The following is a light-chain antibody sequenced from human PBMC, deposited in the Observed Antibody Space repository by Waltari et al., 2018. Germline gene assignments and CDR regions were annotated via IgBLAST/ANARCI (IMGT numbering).Light chain of an antibody. CDR3: QHHSTWPPT. J-gene: IGKJ1*01. Sequence: EIVMTQSPATLSVSPGERATLPCRASQNVRNSLAWYQQKPGQAPRLLISLAATRATGIPARFSGSGSGKQFSLTISSLQHEDFAIYYCQHHSTWPPTFGPGTRV. CDR1: QNVRNS. CDR2: LAA. V-gene: IGKV3D-15*01.